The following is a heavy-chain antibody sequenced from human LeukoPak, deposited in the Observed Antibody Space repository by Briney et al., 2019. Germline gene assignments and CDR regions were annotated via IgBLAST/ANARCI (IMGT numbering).Heavy chain of an antibody. D-gene: IGHD3/OR15-3a*01. Sequence: PGGSLRLSCAASGFTFSSYAMSWVRQAPGKGLEWVSAISGSGGSTYYADSVKGRFTISRDNSKNTLYLQMNSLRAEDTAVYYCAKWTEPENLYGMDVWGQGTTVTVSS. CDR2: ISGSGGST. CDR1: GFTFSSYA. J-gene: IGHJ6*02. V-gene: IGHV3-23*01. CDR3: AKWTEPENLYGMDV.